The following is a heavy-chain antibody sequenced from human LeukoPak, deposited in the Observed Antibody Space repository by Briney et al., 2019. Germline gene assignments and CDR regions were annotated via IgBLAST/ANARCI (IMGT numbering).Heavy chain of an antibody. J-gene: IGHJ4*02. CDR1: GYTFTSYD. Sequence: ASVKVSRKASGYTFTSYDINWVRQATGQGLEWMGWMNPNSGNTGYAQKFQGRGTMTRNTSISTAYMELSSLRYEDTAVYYCASTRLWFGELFPSFFDYWGQGTLVTVSS. V-gene: IGHV1-8*01. CDR3: ASTRLWFGELFPSFFDY. D-gene: IGHD3-10*01. CDR2: MNPNSGNT.